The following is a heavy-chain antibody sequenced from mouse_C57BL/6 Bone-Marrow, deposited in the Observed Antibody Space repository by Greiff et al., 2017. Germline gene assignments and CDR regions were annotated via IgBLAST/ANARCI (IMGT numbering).Heavy chain of an antibody. CDR3: ARGDYYGSSLWYFDV. D-gene: IGHD1-1*01. V-gene: IGHV1-64*01. CDR1: GYTFPSYW. Sequence: QVQLQQPGAELVKPGASVKLSCKASGYTFPSYWMHWVKQRPGQGLEWIGMIHPNSGSTNYNEKFKSKATLTVDKSSSTAYLQLSSLTSEDSAVYYCARGDYYGSSLWYFDVWGTGTTVTVSS. J-gene: IGHJ1*03. CDR2: IHPNSGST.